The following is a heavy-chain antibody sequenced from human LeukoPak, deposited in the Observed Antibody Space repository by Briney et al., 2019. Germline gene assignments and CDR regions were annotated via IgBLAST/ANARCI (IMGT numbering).Heavy chain of an antibody. CDR2: INPNNDDT. Sequence: GASVKVSCKASGYTFTAYNMHWVRQAPGQGLEWMGRINPNNDDTMYAQKFQGRITMTRDTSTSTAYMELSSLTSDDTAMYYCARGSGFYWGQGTLATVSS. V-gene: IGHV1-2*06. D-gene: IGHD3-22*01. CDR1: GYTFTAYN. J-gene: IGHJ1*01. CDR3: ARGSGFY.